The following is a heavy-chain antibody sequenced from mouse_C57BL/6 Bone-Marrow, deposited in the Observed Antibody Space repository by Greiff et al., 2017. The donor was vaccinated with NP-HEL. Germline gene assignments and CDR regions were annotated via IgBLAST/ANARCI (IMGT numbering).Heavy chain of an antibody. CDR2: ILPGRGST. V-gene: IGHV1-9*01. Sequence: VQVVESGAELMKPGASVKLSCKATGYTFTGYWIEWVKQRPGHGLEWIGEILPGRGSTNYNEKFKGKATFTADTSSNTAYMQLSSLTTEDSAIYYCARSDDGYWYFDVWGTGTTVTVSS. CDR3: ARSDDGYWYFDV. CDR1: GYTFTGYW. J-gene: IGHJ1*03. D-gene: IGHD2-3*01.